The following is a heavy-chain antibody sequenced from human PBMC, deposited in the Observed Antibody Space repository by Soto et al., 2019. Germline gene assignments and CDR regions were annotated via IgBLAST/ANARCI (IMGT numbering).Heavy chain of an antibody. Sequence: VGSLRLSCAASGFTFSSYAMHWVRQAPGKGLEWVAVISYDGSNKYYADSVKGRFTISRDNSKNTLYLQMNSLRAEDTAVYYCARDYSSSSGYWGQGTLVTVSS. CDR1: GFTFSSYA. D-gene: IGHD6-6*01. J-gene: IGHJ4*02. CDR3: ARDYSSSSGY. V-gene: IGHV3-30-3*01. CDR2: ISYDGSNK.